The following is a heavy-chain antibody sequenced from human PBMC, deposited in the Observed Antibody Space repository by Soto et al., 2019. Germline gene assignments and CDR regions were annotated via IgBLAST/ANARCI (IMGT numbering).Heavy chain of an antibody. CDR1: GGSISSTSYY. D-gene: IGHD3-10*01. Sequence: QLQLQESGPGLVKPSETLSLTCTVSGGSISSTSYYWGWIRQPPGKGLEWIGSIYYSGSTYYNPSLKSRVTISVDTSKNQFSLKLSSVTAADTAVYYCARRVPGEDFDYWGQGTLVTVSS. CDR2: IYYSGST. CDR3: ARRVPGEDFDY. V-gene: IGHV4-39*01. J-gene: IGHJ4*02.